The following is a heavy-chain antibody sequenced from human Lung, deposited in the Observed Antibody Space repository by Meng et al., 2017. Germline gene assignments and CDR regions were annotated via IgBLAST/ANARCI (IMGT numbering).Heavy chain of an antibody. CDR1: GGSITSSTW. CDR2: IFHSGST. D-gene: IGHD1-26*01. V-gene: IGHV4-4*02. CDR3: ARFDISSSGRGDY. Sequence: QVQPQEAGPGLVTPSGTLSLTCAVSGGSITSSTWWSWVRQTPGKGLEWFGEIFHSGSTNYNPPLESRVTISVDKSKNQFSLKVYSVTAADTATYYCARFDISSSGRGDYWGQGILVTVSS. J-gene: IGHJ4*02.